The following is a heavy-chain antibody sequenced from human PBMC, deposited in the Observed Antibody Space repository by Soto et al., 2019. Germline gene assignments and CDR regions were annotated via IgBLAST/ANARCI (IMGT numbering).Heavy chain of an antibody. V-gene: IGHV3-23*01. Sequence: GWSLRLSCAGSGFTFSVYAMSWVRQAPGKGLEWVSVISGRSGRAYYADSVKGRFTMSRENSKNRLYLQMNALRAEDTAVYYCAKEVVVQSAGRSHYYYYGLDVWGQGTTGTVSS. J-gene: IGHJ6*02. CDR2: ISGRSGRA. D-gene: IGHD2-2*01. CDR1: GFTFSVYA. CDR3: AKEVVVQSAGRSHYYYYGLDV.